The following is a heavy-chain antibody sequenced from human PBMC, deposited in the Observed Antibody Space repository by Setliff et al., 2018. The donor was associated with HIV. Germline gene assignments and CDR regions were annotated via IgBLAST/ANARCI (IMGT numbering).Heavy chain of an antibody. CDR3: ARDREAMITGFYFYFYMDV. V-gene: IGHV1-2*06. Sequence: ASVKVSCKASGYTFTGYYMHWVRQAPGQGPEWMGRINPNSGGTNYPQKFQGRVTITADQSTRTVYMELSSLRTEDTAVYYCARDREAMITGFYFYFYMDVWGKGTTVTVSS. CDR1: GYTFTGYY. J-gene: IGHJ6*03. CDR2: INPNSGGT. D-gene: IGHD3-16*01.